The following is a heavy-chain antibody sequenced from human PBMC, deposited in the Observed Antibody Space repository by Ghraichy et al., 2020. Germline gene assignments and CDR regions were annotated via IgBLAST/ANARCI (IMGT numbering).Heavy chain of an antibody. CDR3: AKGGFYPDF. CDR2: IKQDGSEI. V-gene: IGHV3-7*01. D-gene: IGHD3-22*01. Sequence: GGSLRLSCAASGFTFSSSWMSWVRQAPGKGLKWVAIIKQDGSEIQYVDSVKGRFSISRDNAKDLLYLQMNSLRGEDTAVYSCAKGGFYPDFWGQGTLVTVSS. CDR1: GFTFSSSW. J-gene: IGHJ4*02.